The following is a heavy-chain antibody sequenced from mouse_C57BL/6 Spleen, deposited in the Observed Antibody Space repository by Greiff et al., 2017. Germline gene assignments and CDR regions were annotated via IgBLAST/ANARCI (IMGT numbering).Heavy chain of an antibody. V-gene: IGHV1-55*01. D-gene: IGHD2-12*01. CDR3: ARELRRGYYFDY. CDR2: IYPGSGST. Sequence: QVQLQQSGAELVKPGASVKMSCKASGYTFTSYWITWVKQRPGQGLEWIGDIYPGSGSTNYNEKFKSKATLTVDTSSSTAYMQLSSLTSEDSAVYYCARELRRGYYFDYWGQGTTLTVSS. J-gene: IGHJ2*01. CDR1: GYTFTSYW.